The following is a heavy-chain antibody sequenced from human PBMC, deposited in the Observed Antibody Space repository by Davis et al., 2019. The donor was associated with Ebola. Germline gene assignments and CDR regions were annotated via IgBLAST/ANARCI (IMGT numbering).Heavy chain of an antibody. CDR3: ARGALALDY. CDR2: ISYDGSNK. J-gene: IGHJ4*02. V-gene: IGHV3-30*03. CDR1: GFTFSSYG. Sequence: GESLKISCAASGFTFSSYGMHWVRQAPGKGLEWVAVISYDGSNKYYADSVKGRFTISRDNSKNTLYLQMNSLRAEDTAVYYCARGALALDYWGQGTLVTVSS.